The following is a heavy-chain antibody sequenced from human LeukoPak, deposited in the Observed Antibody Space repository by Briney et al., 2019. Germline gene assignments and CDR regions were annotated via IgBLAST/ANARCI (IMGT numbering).Heavy chain of an antibody. V-gene: IGHV4-39*01. CDR3: ARRPRYSSSWDTFDY. Sequence: KPSETLSLTCTVSGGSISSSSYYWGWIRQPPGKGLEWIGSIYYSGSTYYNPSLTSRVTISVDTSKNQFSLKLSSVTAADTAVYYCARRPRYSSSWDTFDYWGQGTLVTVSS. CDR1: GGSISSSSYY. CDR2: IYYSGST. J-gene: IGHJ4*02. D-gene: IGHD6-13*01.